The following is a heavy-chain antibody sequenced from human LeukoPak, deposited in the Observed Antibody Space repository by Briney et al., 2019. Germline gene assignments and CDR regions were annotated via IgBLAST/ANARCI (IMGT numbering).Heavy chain of an antibody. Sequence: SETLSLTCAVYGGSFSGYYWGWIRQPPEKVLEWIGSISYSGSTYYNPSLKSRVTISVDTSKNQFSLKLRFVTAADTAVYYCARLVAGSSDYWGQGTLVTVSS. D-gene: IGHD6-19*01. J-gene: IGHJ4*02. CDR1: GGSFSGYY. V-gene: IGHV4-34*01. CDR2: ISYSGST. CDR3: ARLVAGSSDY.